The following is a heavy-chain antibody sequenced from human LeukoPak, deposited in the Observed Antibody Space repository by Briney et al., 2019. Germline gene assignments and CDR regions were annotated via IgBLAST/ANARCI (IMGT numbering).Heavy chain of an antibody. CDR2: ISSNGGST. D-gene: IGHD3-22*01. CDR1: GFTFSSYA. V-gene: IGHV3-64*01. CDR3: ARAGLSCSSTSCYFPDGYYDSSGYYYDY. J-gene: IGHJ4*02. Sequence: GGSLRLSCAASGFTFSSYAMHWVRQAPGKGLEYVSAISSNGGSTYYANSVKGRFTISRDNSKNTLYLQMGSLRAEDMAVYYCARAGLSCSSTSCYFPDGYYDSSGYYYDYWGQGTLVTVSS.